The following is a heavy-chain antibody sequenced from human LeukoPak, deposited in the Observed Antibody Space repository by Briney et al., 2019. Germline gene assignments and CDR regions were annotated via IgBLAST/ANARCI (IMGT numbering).Heavy chain of an antibody. CDR3: GVLRRNSGTSGFYYYYDF. D-gene: IGHD3-22*01. CDR2: IIDRSNYI. CDR1: GYTFSSYS. V-gene: IGHV3-21*01. J-gene: IGHJ4*02. Sequence: PGGSLRLSCLASGYTFSSYSINWVRQAPGKGLEWVSSIIDRSNYIYYADSVRGRLRLSRAHVRDALSLQMNSLRAEDKAVDYCGVLRRNSGTSGFYYYYDFWGQGTLVTVSS.